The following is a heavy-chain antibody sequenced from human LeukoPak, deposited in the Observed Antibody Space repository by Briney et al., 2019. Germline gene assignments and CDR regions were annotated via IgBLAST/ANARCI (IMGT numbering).Heavy chain of an antibody. CDR1: GFSFNMYW. CDR3: ARRQGCSNIACPPDY. CDR2: IYPGDSDT. D-gene: IGHD2-2*01. V-gene: IGHV5-51*01. Sequence: GESLKISCKGTGFSFNMYWIGWVRQMPGKGLEWMGIIYPGDSDTRYSPSFQGQVTISVDKSISTAYLQWSSLKASDTAMYYCARRQGCSNIACPPDYWGQGTLVTVSS. J-gene: IGHJ4*02.